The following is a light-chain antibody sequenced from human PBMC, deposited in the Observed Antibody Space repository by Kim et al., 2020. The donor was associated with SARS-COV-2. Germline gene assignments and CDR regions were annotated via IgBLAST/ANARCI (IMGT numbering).Light chain of an antibody. V-gene: IGLV3-21*04. CDR1: NIGSNS. Sequence: PGKTARITCGGSNIGSNSVHWYQQKPGQAPVLVIYCGSDRPSGSPGRFSGSNSGDTATLTISRVEAGDEADYYCQVWDSSSDHQDVFGAGTKVTVL. CDR2: CGS. CDR3: QVWDSSSDHQDV. J-gene: IGLJ1*01.